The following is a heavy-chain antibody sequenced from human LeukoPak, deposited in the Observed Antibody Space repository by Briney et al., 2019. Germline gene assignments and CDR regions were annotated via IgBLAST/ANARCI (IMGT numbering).Heavy chain of an antibody. CDR3: ATDQRGAGLGFRYGSGSYNGMDV. V-gene: IGHV1-24*01. CDR2: FDPEDGET. Sequence: ASAKVSCKVSGYTPSELSMHWVRQVPGKGVEWMGGFDPEDGETLYAQKFQGRVTMTEDTSTDTAYMELSSLRSEDTAVYYCATDQRGAGLGFRYGSGSYNGMDVWGQGTTVTVSS. J-gene: IGHJ6*02. CDR1: GYTPSELS. D-gene: IGHD3-10*01.